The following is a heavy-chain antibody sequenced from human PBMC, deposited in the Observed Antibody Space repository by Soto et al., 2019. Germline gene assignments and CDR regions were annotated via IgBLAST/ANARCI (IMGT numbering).Heavy chain of an antibody. V-gene: IGHV4-59*01. Sequence: PSETLSLTCTVSGGSISSYYRSWIRQPPGKGLEWIGYIFYSGTTSYNPSLKSRLTISIDTSKSQLSLKLTSVTAADTAVYYCARENSRWFDPWGQGTLVTVSS. CDR1: GGSISSYY. CDR3: ARENSRWFDP. CDR2: IFYSGTT. J-gene: IGHJ5*02.